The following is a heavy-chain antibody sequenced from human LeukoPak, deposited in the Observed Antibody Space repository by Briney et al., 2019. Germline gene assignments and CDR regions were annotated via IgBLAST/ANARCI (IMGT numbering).Heavy chain of an antibody. CDR2: IDTSSRYI. CDR3: TKGGFGEFPDY. J-gene: IGHJ4*02. Sequence: GGSLRLSCAASGFTFSSYSMNWVRQAPGKGLEWVSSIDTSSRYIYYGDSVKGRFTISRDNAKNSLYLQMNSLRVEDTAVYYCTKGGFGEFPDYWGQGTLVTVSS. V-gene: IGHV3-21*01. D-gene: IGHD3-10*01. CDR1: GFTFSSYS.